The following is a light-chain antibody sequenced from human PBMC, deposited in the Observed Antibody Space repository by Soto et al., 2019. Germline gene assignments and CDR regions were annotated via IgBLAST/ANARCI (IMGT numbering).Light chain of an antibody. Sequence: IQMTQSPSSVSASVGDTVTLSCQTSHGVSGWLAWYQQKPGKAPTLLIYTVSNLQSGVPSRFSGSGSGTDFSLTITTLQPEDFATYFCQQYKTSPFTFGPGTKVEVK. CDR3: QQYKTSPFT. CDR2: TVS. CDR1: HGVSGW. J-gene: IGKJ3*01. V-gene: IGKV1-12*01.